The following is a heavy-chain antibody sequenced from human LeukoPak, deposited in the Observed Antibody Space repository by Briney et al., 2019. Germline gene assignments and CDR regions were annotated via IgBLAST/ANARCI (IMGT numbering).Heavy chain of an antibody. CDR3: AELGITMIGGV. CDR1: GFTFSSYA. D-gene: IGHD3-10*02. J-gene: IGHJ6*04. CDR2: ISYDGSNK. V-gene: IGHV3-30*04. Sequence: GGSLRFSCAASGFTFSSYAMHWVRQAPGKGLEWVAVISYDGSNKYYADSVKGRFTISRDNAKNSLYLQMNSLRAEDTAVYYCAELGITMIGGVWGKGTTVTISS.